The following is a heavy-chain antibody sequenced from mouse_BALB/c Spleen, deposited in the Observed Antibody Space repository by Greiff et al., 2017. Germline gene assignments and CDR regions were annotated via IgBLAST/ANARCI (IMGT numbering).Heavy chain of an antibody. Sequence: VQLQQSGPELVRPGVSVKISCKGSGYTFTDYAMHWVKQSHAKSLEWIGVISTYYGNTNYNQKFKGKATMTVDKSSSTAYMELARLTSEDSAIYYCAREGTGTVDYWGQGTSVTVSS. CDR1: GYTFTDYA. CDR2: ISTYYGNT. V-gene: IGHV1-67*01. CDR3: AREGTGTVDY. J-gene: IGHJ4*01. D-gene: IGHD4-1*01.